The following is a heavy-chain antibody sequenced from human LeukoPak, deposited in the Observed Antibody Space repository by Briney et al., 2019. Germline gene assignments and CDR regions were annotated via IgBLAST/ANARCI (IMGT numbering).Heavy chain of an antibody. CDR1: GFTFNSYA. D-gene: IGHD2-15*01. Sequence: PGGSLRLSCAASGFTFNSYAMNWVRQAPGKGLEWVSSITATGDRTDDADSVKGRFTISRDNSKNTLSLQMISLRAEDTALYYCSKELTPYCSGASCYRRFAFDYWGQGTLVTVSS. J-gene: IGHJ4*01. V-gene: IGHV3-23*01. CDR3: SKELTPYCSGASCYRRFAFDY. CDR2: ITATGDRT.